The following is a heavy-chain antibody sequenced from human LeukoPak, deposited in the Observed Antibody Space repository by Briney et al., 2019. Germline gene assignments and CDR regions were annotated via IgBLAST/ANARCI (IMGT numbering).Heavy chain of an antibody. J-gene: IGHJ4*02. D-gene: IGHD6-19*01. CDR2: IRYDGSNK. V-gene: IGHV3-30*02. CDR1: GFTFSSYG. Sequence: PGGSLRLSCAASGFTFSSYGMHWVRQVPGKGLEWLAFIRYDGSNKYYADSVKGRFTISRDNSKNTLYLQMNSLRAEDTAVYYCAKTDIAVAHYFDYWGQGTLVTVSS. CDR3: AKTDIAVAHYFDY.